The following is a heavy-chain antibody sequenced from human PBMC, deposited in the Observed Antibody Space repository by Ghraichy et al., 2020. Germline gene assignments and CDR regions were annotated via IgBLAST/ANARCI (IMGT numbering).Heavy chain of an antibody. V-gene: IGHV4-39*01. CDR3: ARLSPHRGIQLWFAAHTYNWFDP. D-gene: IGHD5-18*01. CDR2: IYYSGST. CDR1: GGSISSSSYY. J-gene: IGHJ5*02. Sequence: SETRSLTCTVSGGSISSSSYYWGWIRQPPGKGLEWIGSIYYSGSTYYNPSLKSRVTISVDTSKNQFSLKLSSVTAADTAVYYCARLSPHRGIQLWFAAHTYNWFDPWGQGTLVTVSS.